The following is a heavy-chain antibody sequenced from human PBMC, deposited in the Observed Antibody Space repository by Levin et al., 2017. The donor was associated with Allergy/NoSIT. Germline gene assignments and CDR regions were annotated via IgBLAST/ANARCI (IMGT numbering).Heavy chain of an antibody. V-gene: IGHV3-21*01. Sequence: GGSLRLSCAASFFNFRGYWMTWVRQAPGKGLEWVSSISSDSNYIHYADSLKGRFTISRDNAKESLFLQLNSLRAEDTAVYYCASGGWWSTFNIWGRGTMVTVSS. D-gene: IGHD2-8*02. J-gene: IGHJ3*02. CDR2: ISSDSNYI. CDR1: FFNFRGYW. CDR3: ASGGWWSTFNI.